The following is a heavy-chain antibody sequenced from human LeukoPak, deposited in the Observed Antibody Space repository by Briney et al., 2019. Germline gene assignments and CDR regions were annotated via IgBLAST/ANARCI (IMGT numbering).Heavy chain of an antibody. CDR1: GFTFSNYW. V-gene: IGHV3-74*01. J-gene: IGHJ4*02. Sequence: GSLRLSCEASGFTFSNYWMHWVRQPPGKGLMWVSQISTDGGQTFYADSVKGRFTISRDNAQNTLFLQMDSLRPEDTAVYYCVRSLRSADFWGQGTLVTVSS. CDR2: ISTDGGQT. CDR3: VRSLRSADF.